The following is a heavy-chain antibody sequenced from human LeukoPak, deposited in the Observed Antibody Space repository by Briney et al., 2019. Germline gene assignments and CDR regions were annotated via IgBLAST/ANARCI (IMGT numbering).Heavy chain of an antibody. V-gene: IGHV4-59*01. CDR1: GGSTSSYY. CDR3: ARHQGEVHYYYGMDV. CDR2: IYYSGST. D-gene: IGHD3-16*01. J-gene: IGHJ6*02. Sequence: SETLSLTCTVSGGSTSSYYWSWIRQPPGKGLEWIGYIYYSGSTNYNPSLKSRVTISVDTSKNQFSLKLSSVTAADTAVYYCARHQGEVHYYYGMDVWGQGTTVTVSS.